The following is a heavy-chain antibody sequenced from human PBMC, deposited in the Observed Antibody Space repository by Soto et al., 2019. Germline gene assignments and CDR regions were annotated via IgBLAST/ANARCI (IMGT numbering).Heavy chain of an antibody. V-gene: IGHV3-64*01. CDR3: TRDHFGS. CDR1: GFTFSDYA. CDR2: ISSIGGST. J-gene: IGHJ4*02. Sequence: GGSLRLSCAASGFTFSDYAMHWVRQAPGKGLEYVSGISSIGGSTYYANSVKDRFTISRDNSKNALYLQMGSLRAEDMAVYYCTRDHFGSWGQGTLVTVSS.